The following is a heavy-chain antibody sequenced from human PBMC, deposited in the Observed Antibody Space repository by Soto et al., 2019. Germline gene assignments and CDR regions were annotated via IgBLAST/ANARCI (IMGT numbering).Heavy chain of an antibody. Sequence: GGSLRLSCAASGFTFSSYGMHWVRQAPGKGLEWVAVISYDGSNKYYADSVKGRFIISREKSKNTLYLQMNSLRAEDTAVYYCAKDNGYGMDVWGQGTTVTVSS. CDR1: GFTFSSYG. D-gene: IGHD2-8*01. V-gene: IGHV3-30*18. CDR2: ISYDGSNK. J-gene: IGHJ6*02. CDR3: AKDNGYGMDV.